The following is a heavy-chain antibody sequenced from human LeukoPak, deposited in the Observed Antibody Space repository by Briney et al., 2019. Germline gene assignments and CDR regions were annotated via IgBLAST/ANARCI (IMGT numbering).Heavy chain of an antibody. Sequence: SETLSLTCTVSGGSISSYYWSWIRQPPGKGLEWIGYIYYSGSTNYNPSLKSRVTISVDTSKNQFSLKLSSVTAADTAVYFCARDSNIARFFIWGQGTLVTVSS. D-gene: IGHD4-11*01. V-gene: IGHV4-59*12. CDR1: GGSISSYY. J-gene: IGHJ4*02. CDR2: IYYSGST. CDR3: ARDSNIARFFI.